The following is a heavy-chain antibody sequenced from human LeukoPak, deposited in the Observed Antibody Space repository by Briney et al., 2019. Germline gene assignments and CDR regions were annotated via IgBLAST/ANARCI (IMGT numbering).Heavy chain of an antibody. Sequence: GGSLRLSCAASGFTFSSYWMHWVRQAPGKGLVWVSRFNSDGSSTSYADSVKGRFTISRDYARNTLFLQMNSLRAEDTAVYYCARGFDSSGQDYWGQGTLVTVSS. CDR1: GFTFSSYW. D-gene: IGHD3-22*01. J-gene: IGHJ4*02. V-gene: IGHV3-74*01. CDR2: FNSDGSST. CDR3: ARGFDSSGQDY.